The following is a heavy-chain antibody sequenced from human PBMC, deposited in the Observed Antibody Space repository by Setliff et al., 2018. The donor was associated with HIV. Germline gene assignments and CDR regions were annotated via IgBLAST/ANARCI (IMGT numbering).Heavy chain of an antibody. D-gene: IGHD3-10*01. Sequence: PSETLSLTCTVTGYSISSGYYWAWIRQPPGKGLEWIGEINHSGSTNYNPSLKSRVTISVDTSKNQFSLKLSSVTAADTAVYYCAKVETKVRGATYGMDVWGQGTTVTVSS. CDR2: INHSGST. V-gene: IGHV4-38-2*02. CDR3: AKVETKVRGATYGMDV. J-gene: IGHJ6*02. CDR1: GYSISSGYY.